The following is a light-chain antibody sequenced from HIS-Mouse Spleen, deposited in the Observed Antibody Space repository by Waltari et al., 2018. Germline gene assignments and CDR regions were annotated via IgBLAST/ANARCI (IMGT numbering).Light chain of an antibody. CDR2: EVS. J-gene: IGLJ1*01. Sequence: QSALTQPASVSGSPGQSITISCTGTSSDVGGYNYFSWYQQHPGKAPKLMIYEVSNRPSGVSNRFSGSKSGNTASLTISGLQAEDEADYYCSSYTSSSTLEGYVFGTGTKVTVL. CDR1: SSDVGGYNY. V-gene: IGLV2-14*01. CDR3: SSYTSSSTLEGYV.